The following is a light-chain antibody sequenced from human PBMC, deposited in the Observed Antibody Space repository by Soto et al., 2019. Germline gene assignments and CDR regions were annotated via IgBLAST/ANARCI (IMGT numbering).Light chain of an antibody. CDR2: ANN. Sequence: QSVLTQPPSASGTPGQRVSISCSGSGSSIGTNTVKWYRQLPGTAPKLLIYANNQRPSGVPDRFSGSKSGTSASLAISGLQAEDEAEYYCAAWDGSLNNVLFGGGTKLTVL. J-gene: IGLJ2*01. V-gene: IGLV1-44*01. CDR3: AAWDGSLNNVL. CDR1: GSSIGTNT.